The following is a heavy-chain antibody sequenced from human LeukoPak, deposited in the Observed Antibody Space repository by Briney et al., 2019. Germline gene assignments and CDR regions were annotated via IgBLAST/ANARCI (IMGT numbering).Heavy chain of an antibody. CDR1: VDTFSSYA. J-gene: IGHJ4*02. CDR3: ARDDNYYDSSGYLDY. Sequence: ASVKVSCKASVDTFSSYAISWVRHAPRQGHEWMGRIIPILGIASYAQKFQGRVTITADKSTSTAYMELSSLRSEDTAVYYCARDDNYYDSSGYLDYWGQGTLVTVSS. V-gene: IGHV1-69*04. D-gene: IGHD3-22*01. CDR2: IIPILGIA.